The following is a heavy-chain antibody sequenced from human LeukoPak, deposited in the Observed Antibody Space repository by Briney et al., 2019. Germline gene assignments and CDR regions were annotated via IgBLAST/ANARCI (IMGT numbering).Heavy chain of an antibody. V-gene: IGHV1-18*01. CDR1: GFTFTSNG. Sequence: GASVKVSCKASGFTFTSNGISWVRQAPGQGLEWVGWISAYNGNTNYAQKLQGRVTMTTDTSTSTAYMELRSLRSDDTAVYYCARYYYHSSGYYYYYYYGMDVWGQGTTVTVSS. CDR3: ARYYYHSSGYYYYYYYGMDV. CDR2: ISAYNGNT. D-gene: IGHD3-22*01. J-gene: IGHJ6*02.